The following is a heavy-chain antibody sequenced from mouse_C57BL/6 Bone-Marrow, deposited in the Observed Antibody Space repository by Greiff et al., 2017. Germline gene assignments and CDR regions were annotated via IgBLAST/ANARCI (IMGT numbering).Heavy chain of an antibody. Sequence: VKLMESGAELVRPGTSVKVSCKASGYAFTNYLIEWVKQRPGQGLEWIGVINPGSGGTNYNEKFKGKATLTADKSSSTAYMQLSSLTSEDSAVYFCARGGDWAPFDYWGQGTTLTVSS. V-gene: IGHV1-54*01. J-gene: IGHJ2*01. D-gene: IGHD4-1*01. CDR2: INPGSGGT. CDR3: ARGGDWAPFDY. CDR1: GYAFTNYL.